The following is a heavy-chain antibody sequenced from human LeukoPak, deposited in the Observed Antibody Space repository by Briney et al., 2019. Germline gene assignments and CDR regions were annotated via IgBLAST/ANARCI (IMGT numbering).Heavy chain of an antibody. Sequence: PSETLSLTCTVSGGSISRSSYYWGWIRQPPGKGLEWIGSIYYSGSTYYNPSLKSRVTISVDTSKNQFSLKLSSVTAADTAVYYCASRDSGWYQGDGYWGQGTLVTVSS. CDR3: ASRDSGWYQGDGY. D-gene: IGHD6-19*01. J-gene: IGHJ4*02. CDR2: IYYSGST. CDR1: GGSISRSSYY. V-gene: IGHV4-39*01.